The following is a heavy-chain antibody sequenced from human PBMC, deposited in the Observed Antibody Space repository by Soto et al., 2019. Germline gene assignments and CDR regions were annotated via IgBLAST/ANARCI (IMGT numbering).Heavy chain of an antibody. CDR1: GGSISSGDYY. V-gene: IGHV4-30-4*01. CDR2: IYYSGST. CDR3: ARGTLRLRYFDWLTAPNYYFDY. D-gene: IGHD3-9*01. J-gene: IGHJ4*02. Sequence: PSETLSLTCTVSGGSISSGDYYWSWIRQPPGKGLEWIGYIYYSGSTYYNPSLKSRVTISVDTSKNQFSLKLSSVTAADTAVYYCARGTLRLRYFDWLTAPNYYFDYWGQGTLVTVSS.